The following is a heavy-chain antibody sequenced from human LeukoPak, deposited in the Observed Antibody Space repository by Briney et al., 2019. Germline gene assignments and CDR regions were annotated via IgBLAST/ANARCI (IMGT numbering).Heavy chain of an antibody. CDR1: GGSISSGDYS. Sequence: SETLSLTCAVSGGSISSGDYSWSWIRQPPGEGLEWIGFIYNNGNTYYNPSLKSRVTLSVDTSKNQFSLNLSSVTAADTAVYYCAREAAVAGTVDYWGQGTLVTVSS. CDR2: IYNNGNT. D-gene: IGHD6-19*01. CDR3: AREAAVAGTVDY. V-gene: IGHV4-30-4*07. J-gene: IGHJ4*02.